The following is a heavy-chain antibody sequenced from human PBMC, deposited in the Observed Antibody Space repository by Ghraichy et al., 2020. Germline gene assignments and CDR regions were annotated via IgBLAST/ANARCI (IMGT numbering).Heavy chain of an antibody. CDR3: ARHTPVGGGYYYGMDV. CDR2: VYYSGST. D-gene: IGHD3-16*01. J-gene: IGHJ6*02. Sequence: SETLSLTCTVSGGSISSSSYYWGWIRQPPGKGLEWIGSVYYSGSTYYNPSLKSRVTISVDTSKNQFSLKLSSVTAADTAVYYCARHTPVGGGYYYGMDVWGQGTTVTVSS. CDR1: GGSISSSSYY. V-gene: IGHV4-39*01.